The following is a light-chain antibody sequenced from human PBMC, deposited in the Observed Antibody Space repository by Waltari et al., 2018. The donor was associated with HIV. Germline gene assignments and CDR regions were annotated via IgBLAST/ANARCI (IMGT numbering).Light chain of an antibody. CDR2: WAS. V-gene: IGKV4-1*01. J-gene: IGKJ1*01. CDR3: QQYFSNPRT. CDR1: QSVLHSSNRNNY. Sequence: DIVMTQSPDSLVVSLGERATINCKSSQSVLHSSNRNNYLAWYQQKPGQPPQLLIYWASSRGSGVPDRFSGSGSGTDFTLTISSLQAEDVAVYYCQQYFSNPRTFGQGTKVEIK.